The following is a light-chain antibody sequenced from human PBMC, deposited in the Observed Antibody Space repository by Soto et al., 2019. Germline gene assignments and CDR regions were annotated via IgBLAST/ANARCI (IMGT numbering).Light chain of an antibody. CDR3: SSYTSSTFYV. CDR2: EVS. V-gene: IGLV2-14*01. Sequence: QSVLTQPASVSGSPGQSITISCTGTSSDVGGYNYVSWYQQHPGKAPKHMIYEVSNRPSGVSNRSSGSKSGNTASLTISGLQAEDEADYYCSSYTSSTFYVFGTGTKLTVL. J-gene: IGLJ1*01. CDR1: SSDVGGYNY.